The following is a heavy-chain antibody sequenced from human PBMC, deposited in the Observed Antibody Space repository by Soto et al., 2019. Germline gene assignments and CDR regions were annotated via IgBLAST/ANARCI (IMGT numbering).Heavy chain of an antibody. J-gene: IGHJ5*02. CDR1: GFTFSSYW. CDR2: IKQDGSEK. D-gene: IGHD6-6*01. CDR3: ARADSSSPNHWFDP. V-gene: IGHV3-7*01. Sequence: GSLRLSCAASGFTFSSYWMSWVRQAPGKGLEWVANIKQDGSEKYYVDSVKGRFTISRDNAKTPLYLQMNSLRAADTAVYYCARADSSSPNHWFDPWGQGSLGTVS.